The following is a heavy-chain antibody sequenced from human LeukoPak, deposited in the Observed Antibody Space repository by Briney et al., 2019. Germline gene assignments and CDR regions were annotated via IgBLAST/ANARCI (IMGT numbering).Heavy chain of an antibody. V-gene: IGHV1-58*02. CDR2: IVVGSGNT. J-gene: IGHJ4*02. D-gene: IGHD2-2*01. CDR1: GFTFSRST. CDR3: AVDRDCTSTSCYPYNFDS. Sequence: GASVTVSCTASGFTFSRSTMQWVRQARGQRLEWIGWIVVGSGNTNYAQRFQDRVTITRDMSTSTAYMELSSLRSEDTALYYCAVDRDCTSTSCYPYNFDSWGQGTLVTVSS.